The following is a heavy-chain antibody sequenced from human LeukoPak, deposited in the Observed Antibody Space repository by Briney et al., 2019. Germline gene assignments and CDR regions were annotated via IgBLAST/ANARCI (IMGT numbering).Heavy chain of an antibody. CDR3: ARDRTRIAAAGPTPWFDP. CDR1: GFTFSNYA. J-gene: IGHJ5*02. Sequence: PGGSLRLSCAASGFTFSNYAMHWVRQAPGKGLEWVSLISSGGTYEYYADSVKGRFTISRDNAKNSLYLQMNSLRAEDTAVYYCARDRTRIAAAGPTPWFDPWGQGTLVTVSS. D-gene: IGHD6-13*01. V-gene: IGHV3-30*07. CDR2: ISSGGTYE.